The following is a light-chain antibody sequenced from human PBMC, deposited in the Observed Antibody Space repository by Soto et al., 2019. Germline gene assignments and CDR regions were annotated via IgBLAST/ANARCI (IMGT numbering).Light chain of an antibody. CDR2: GVS. CDR3: QQYDSSTMYT. CDR1: QSLSSGY. V-gene: IGKV3-20*01. J-gene: IGKJ2*01. Sequence: EIVLTQSPGTLSLSPGERATLSCGASQSLSSGYLAWYQQKPGQAPRLLIYGVSSRAAGIPDRFSGSGSGTDFTLTISRLEPEDFAVYYCQQYDSSTMYTFGQGTKLEIK.